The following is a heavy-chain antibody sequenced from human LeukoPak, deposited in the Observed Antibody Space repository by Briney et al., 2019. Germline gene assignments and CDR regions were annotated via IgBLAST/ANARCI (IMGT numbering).Heavy chain of an antibody. CDR3: ARDFWHAFDI. J-gene: IGHJ3*02. Sequence: SETLSLTCTVSGGSISSGSYYWSWIRQPAGKGLEWIGRIYTSGSTNFNPSLKSRVTISVDTSKNQFSLKLSSVTAADTAVYYCARDFWHAFDIWGQGTMVTVSS. CDR2: IYTSGST. D-gene: IGHD3-3*01. CDR1: GGSISSGSYY. V-gene: IGHV4-61*02.